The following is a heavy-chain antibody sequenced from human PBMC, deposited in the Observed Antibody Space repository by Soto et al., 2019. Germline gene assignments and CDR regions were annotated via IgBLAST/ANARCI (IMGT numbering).Heavy chain of an antibody. Sequence: SETLSLTCTVSGGSVSSGSYYWSWIRQPPGKGLEWIGYIYYSGSTNYNPSLKSRVTISVDTSKNQFSLKLSSVTAADTAVYYCARVRYHGIAVTLHYFDYWGQGTLVTVSS. CDR2: IYYSGST. V-gene: IGHV4-61*01. CDR1: GGSVSSGSYY. CDR3: ARVRYHGIAVTLHYFDY. J-gene: IGHJ4*02. D-gene: IGHD6-19*01.